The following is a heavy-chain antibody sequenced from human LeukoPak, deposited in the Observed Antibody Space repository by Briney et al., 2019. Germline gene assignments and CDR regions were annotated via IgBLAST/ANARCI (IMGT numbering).Heavy chain of an antibody. V-gene: IGHV3-30*02. D-gene: IGHD3-10*01. CDR1: GFTFSSYG. Sequence: GGSLRLSCAPSGFTFSSYGMHWVRQAPGKGLERVAFIRNDGSIRYYADSLKGRFTISRDNSKNTLCLQMSSLRVDDTAVYYCAKGRAGMVRGVCDYWGQGTLVTVSS. J-gene: IGHJ4*02. CDR3: AKGRAGMVRGVCDY. CDR2: IRNDGSIR.